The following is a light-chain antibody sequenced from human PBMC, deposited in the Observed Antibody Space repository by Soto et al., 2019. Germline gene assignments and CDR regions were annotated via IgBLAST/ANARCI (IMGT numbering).Light chain of an antibody. J-gene: IGKJ1*01. CDR1: QGIGDT. CDR3: QQYGSSLWT. Sequence: EVVMRQSPATLSVSPGEGATLSCRASQGIGDTLAWYQHKPGQTPRLLIYGASTRATGIPARFSGSGSGTDFTLTISRLEPEDFAVYYCQQYGSSLWTFGQGTKVDI. V-gene: IGKV3-20*01. CDR2: GAS.